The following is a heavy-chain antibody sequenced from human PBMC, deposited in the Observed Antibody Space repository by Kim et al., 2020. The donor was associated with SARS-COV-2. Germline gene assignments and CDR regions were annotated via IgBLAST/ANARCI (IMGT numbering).Heavy chain of an antibody. Sequence: RTTYYADSGKGRFTISRNNSKDTVNLQMISLRADDTAVYYCDQFKMGSWGQGTLVTVSS. J-gene: IGHJ5*02. CDR3: DQFKMGS. CDR2: RTT. V-gene: IGHV3-23*05.